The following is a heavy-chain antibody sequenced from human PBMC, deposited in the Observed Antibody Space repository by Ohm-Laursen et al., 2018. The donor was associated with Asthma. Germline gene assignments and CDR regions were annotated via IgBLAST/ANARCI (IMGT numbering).Heavy chain of an antibody. CDR1: GGSFSGYY. V-gene: IGHV4-34*01. Sequence: SETLSLTCAVYGGSFSGYYWSWIRQPPGKGLEWIGEINHSGSTNYNPSLKSRVTISVDTSKNQFSLKLSPVTAADTAVYYCARGRTDYYDSSGYYYGMDVWGQGTTVTVSS. CDR3: ARGRTDYYDSSGYYYGMDV. J-gene: IGHJ6*02. CDR2: INHSGST. D-gene: IGHD3-22*01.